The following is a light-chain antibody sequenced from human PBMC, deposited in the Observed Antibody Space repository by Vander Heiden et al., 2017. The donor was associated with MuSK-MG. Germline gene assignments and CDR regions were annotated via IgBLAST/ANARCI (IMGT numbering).Light chain of an antibody. CDR2: GRS. V-gene: IGLV3-19*01. Sequence: SSALTQDPAVSVALGQTVRITCQGHSLRTYSATWYQQKPGHAPVLVVYGRSKRPAGIPDRFSGSTSGNTASLTITGAQAEDEADYYCSSRDSSKNHLGRFGGGTKLTVL. CDR3: SSRDSSKNHLGR. J-gene: IGLJ2*01. CDR1: SLRTYS.